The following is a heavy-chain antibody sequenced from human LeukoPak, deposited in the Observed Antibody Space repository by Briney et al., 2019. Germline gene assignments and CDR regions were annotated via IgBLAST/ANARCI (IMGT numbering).Heavy chain of an antibody. D-gene: IGHD3-22*01. CDR3: ARDRDSSGYYRYYFDY. Sequence: GRSLRLSCAASGFTFSSYAISWVRQAPGQGLEWMGGIIPIFGTANYAQKFQGRATITADESTSTAYMELSSMRSEDTAVYYCARDRDSSGYYRYYFDYWGQGTLVTVSS. J-gene: IGHJ4*02. CDR1: GFTFSSYA. V-gene: IGHV1-69*01. CDR2: IIPIFGTA.